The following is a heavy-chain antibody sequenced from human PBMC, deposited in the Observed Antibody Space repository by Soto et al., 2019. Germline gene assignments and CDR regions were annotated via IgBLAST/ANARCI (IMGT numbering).Heavy chain of an antibody. D-gene: IGHD5-18*01. CDR2: IGSSSSDI. J-gene: IGHJ4*02. V-gene: IGHV3-21*01. Sequence: EMQLVESGGGRVKPGGSLRLSCAASGFTFSAYSMNWVRQAPGKGLEWVSSIGSSSSDIYYADSVKGRFTISRDNAKNSLYLQMNSLRAEDTAVFYCARVIGGYNFGYSTYWGQGTLVTVSS. CDR3: ARVIGGYNFGYSTY. CDR1: GFTFSAYS.